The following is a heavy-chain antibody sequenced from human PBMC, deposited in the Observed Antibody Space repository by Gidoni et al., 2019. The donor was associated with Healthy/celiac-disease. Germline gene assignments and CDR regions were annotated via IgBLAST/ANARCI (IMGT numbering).Heavy chain of an antibody. V-gene: IGHV2-5*02. J-gene: IGHJ3*02. D-gene: IGHD2-15*01. CDR2: IYWDDDK. CDR1: GFSLSTSGVG. Sequence: QITLKESGPTLVKPTQTLTLTCTFSGFSLSTSGVGVGWIRQPPGKALEWLALIYWDDDKRYSPSLKSRLTITKDTSKNQVVLTMTNMDPVDTATYYCAHSPSFLGYCSGGSCYSGAFDIWGQGTMVTVSS. CDR3: AHSPSFLGYCSGGSCYSGAFDI.